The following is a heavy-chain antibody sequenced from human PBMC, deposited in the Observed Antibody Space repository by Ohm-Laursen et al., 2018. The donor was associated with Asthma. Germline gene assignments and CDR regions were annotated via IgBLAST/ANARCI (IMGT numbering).Heavy chain of an antibody. CDR3: AKDIHYWGLDY. D-gene: IGHD7-27*01. CDR2: ISGGGGST. V-gene: IGHV3-23*01. J-gene: IGHJ4*02. Sequence: SLRLSCAASGFTFSSYGMHWVRQAPGKGLEWVSAISGGGGSTDYADSVRARFTISRDNSKNTLYLQMNSLRAEDTAVYYCAKDIHYWGLDYWGQGTLVTVSS. CDR1: GFTFSSYG.